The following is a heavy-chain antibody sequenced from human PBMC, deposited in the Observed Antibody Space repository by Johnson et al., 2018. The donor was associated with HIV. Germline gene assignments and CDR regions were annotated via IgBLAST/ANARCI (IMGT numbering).Heavy chain of an antibody. V-gene: IGHV3-23*04. CDR2: ISGSGDNT. J-gene: IGHJ3*02. CDR1: GFTFEDYG. CDR3: AKDLFYDPHAFDI. D-gene: IGHD2/OR15-2a*01. Sequence: VQLVESGGGAVRPGGSLRLSCVVSGFTFEDYGMSWVRQAPGKGLEWVSTISGSGDNTYYADSVKGRFTISRDNSKNTLYLQMNSLRAEDTALYYCAKDLFYDPHAFDIWGQGTMVTVSS.